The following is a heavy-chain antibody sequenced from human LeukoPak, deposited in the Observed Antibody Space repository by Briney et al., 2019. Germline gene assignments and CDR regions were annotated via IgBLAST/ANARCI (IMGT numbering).Heavy chain of an antibody. CDR3: ARDRSGYDRAFDY. CDR1: GLTFSTYW. CDR2: INTDGSST. D-gene: IGHD5-12*01. J-gene: IGHJ4*02. Sequence: GGSLRLSCAASGLTFSTYWMHWVRQAPGKGLVWVSRINTDGSSTSYADSVKGRFTISRDNAKNTLYLQMNSLRAEDTAVYYCARDRSGYDRAFDYWAREPWSPSPQ. V-gene: IGHV3-74*01.